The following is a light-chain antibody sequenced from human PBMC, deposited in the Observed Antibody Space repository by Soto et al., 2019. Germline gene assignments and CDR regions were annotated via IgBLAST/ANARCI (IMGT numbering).Light chain of an antibody. Sequence: EIVMTQSPDTLSGSPGERVTLSCRASQSVSSNLAWYQQKPGEAPRLLIYGASTRATNIPARFSGSGSGTEFTLTISSLQSEDFAVYYCQQYNNWRRTFGQGTKVDIK. CDR2: GAS. V-gene: IGKV3-15*01. CDR3: QQYNNWRRT. CDR1: QSVSSN. J-gene: IGKJ1*01.